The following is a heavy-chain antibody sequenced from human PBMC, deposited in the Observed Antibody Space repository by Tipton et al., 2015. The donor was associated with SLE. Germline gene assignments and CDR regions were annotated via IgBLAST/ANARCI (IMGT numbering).Heavy chain of an antibody. D-gene: IGHD6-19*01. J-gene: IGHJ4*02. CDR3: AKDAVGYSSGWVYFDY. Sequence: SLRLSCAASGFTFGSYGMHWVRQAPGKGLEWVAVIWYDGSNKYYADSVKGRFTISRDNSKNTLYLQMNSLRAEDTAVYYCAKDAVGYSSGWVYFDYWGQGTLVTVSS. V-gene: IGHV3-33*06. CDR2: IWYDGSNK. CDR1: GFTFGSYG.